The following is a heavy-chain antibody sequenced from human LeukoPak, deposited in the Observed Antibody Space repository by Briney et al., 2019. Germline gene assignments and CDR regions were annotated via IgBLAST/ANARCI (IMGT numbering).Heavy chain of an antibody. CDR1: GFTFSSYA. CDR2: ISGSGGST. D-gene: IGHD2-2*02. Sequence: GGSLRLSCAASGFTFSSYAMSWVRQAPGKGLEWVSAISGSGGSTYYADSVKGRFTISRDNSKNTLYLQMNSLRAEDTAVYYCARGRPHWCSSTSCYTNWFDPWGQGTLVTVSS. J-gene: IGHJ5*02. V-gene: IGHV3-23*01. CDR3: ARGRPHWCSSTSCYTNWFDP.